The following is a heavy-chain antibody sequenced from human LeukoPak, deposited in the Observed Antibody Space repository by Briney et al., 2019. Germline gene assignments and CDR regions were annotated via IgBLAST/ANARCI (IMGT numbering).Heavy chain of an antibody. CDR1: GFTFSSYG. J-gene: IGHJ4*02. Sequence: GGSLRLSCAASGFTFSSYGMHWVRQAPGKGLEWVAVISYDGSNKYYADSVKGRFTISRDNSKNTLYLQMNSLRAEDTAVYYCAKDRFVAGTLGPFDYWGQGTLVTVSS. CDR2: ISYDGSNK. D-gene: IGHD6-19*01. CDR3: AKDRFVAGTLGPFDY. V-gene: IGHV3-30*18.